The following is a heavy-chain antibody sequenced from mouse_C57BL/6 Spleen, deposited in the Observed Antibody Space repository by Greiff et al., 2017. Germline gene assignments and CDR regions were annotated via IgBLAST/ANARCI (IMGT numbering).Heavy chain of an antibody. CDR2: INPNNGGT. Sequence: VQLQQSGPELVKPGASVKIPCKASGYTFTDYNMDWVKQSHGQSLEWIGDINPNNGGTIYNQKFKGKATLTVDKSSSTAYMEHRSLTSEDTSVYYCARSHKYYGSRDLYYDVWGTGTTVTVST. CDR3: ARSHKYYGSRDLYYDV. D-gene: IGHD1-1*01. V-gene: IGHV1-18*01. J-gene: IGHJ1*03. CDR1: GYTFTDYN.